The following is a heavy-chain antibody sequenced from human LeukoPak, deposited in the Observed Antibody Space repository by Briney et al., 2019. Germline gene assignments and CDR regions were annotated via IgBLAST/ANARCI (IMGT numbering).Heavy chain of an antibody. J-gene: IGHJ3*02. V-gene: IGHV4-59*01. D-gene: IGHD2-15*01. CDR3: ARGPQYCSDGSCYSYAFDI. Sequence: SETLSLTCTVSGGSISTSYWSWIRQPPGKGLEWIGYIYYSGSTNYNPSLKSRVTISVDTSKNQFSLKLSSVTAADTAVYYCARGPQYCSDGSCYSYAFDIWGQGTMVTVSS. CDR2: IYYSGST. CDR1: GGSISTSY.